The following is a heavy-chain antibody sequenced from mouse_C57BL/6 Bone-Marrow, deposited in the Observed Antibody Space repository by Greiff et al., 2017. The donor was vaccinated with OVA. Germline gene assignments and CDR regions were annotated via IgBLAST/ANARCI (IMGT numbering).Heavy chain of an antibody. CDR2: ISSGSSTI. CDR3: ASWFAD. CDR1: GFTFSDYG. Sequence: EVQLVESGGGLVKPGGSLKLSCAASGFTFSDYGMHWVRQAPEKGLEWVAYISSGSSTIKYADTVNSRYDINRDSAKNTLCLQMTSLRAEDTAMYYCASWFADWGQGTLVTVSA. J-gene: IGHJ3*01. V-gene: IGHV5-17*01.